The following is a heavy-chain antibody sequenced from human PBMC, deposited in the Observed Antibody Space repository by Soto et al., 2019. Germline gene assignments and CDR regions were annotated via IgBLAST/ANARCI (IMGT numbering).Heavy chain of an antibody. Sequence: GGSLRLSCAASGFTFSNAWMSWVRQAPGKGLEWVGRIKSKTDGGTTDYAAPVKGRFTISRDDSKNTLYLQMNSLKTEDTAVYYCTTDSGLPGGDCHFCDHDAFDIWGQGTMVTVSS. J-gene: IGHJ3*02. D-gene: IGHD2-21*01. V-gene: IGHV3-15*01. CDR2: IKSKTDGGTT. CDR3: TTDSGLPGGDCHFCDHDAFDI. CDR1: GFTFSNAW.